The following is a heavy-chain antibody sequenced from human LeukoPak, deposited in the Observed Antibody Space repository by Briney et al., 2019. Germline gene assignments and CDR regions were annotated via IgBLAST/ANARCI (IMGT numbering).Heavy chain of an antibody. J-gene: IGHJ3*02. Sequence: SETLSLTCTVSGGSISSGGYYWSWIRQHPGKGLEWIGYIYYSGSTYYNPSLKSRVTISVDTSKNQFSLKLTSVTAADTAVYYCARGVLRKTAFDIWGQGTMVTVSS. V-gene: IGHV4-31*03. D-gene: IGHD2-15*01. CDR1: GGSISSGGYY. CDR2: IYYSGST. CDR3: ARGVLRKTAFDI.